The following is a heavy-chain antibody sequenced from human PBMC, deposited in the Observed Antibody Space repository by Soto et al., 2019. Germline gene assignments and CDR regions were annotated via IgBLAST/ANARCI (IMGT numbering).Heavy chain of an antibody. Sequence: SETLSLTCAVYGGSFSGYYWSWIRQPPGKGLEWIGEINHSGSTNYNPSLKSRVTISVDTSKSQFSLKLSSVTAADTAVYYCARRHYYDSSGYPYYFDYWGQGTLVTVS. D-gene: IGHD3-22*01. CDR3: ARRHYYDSSGYPYYFDY. CDR1: GGSFSGYY. V-gene: IGHV4-34*01. CDR2: INHSGST. J-gene: IGHJ4*02.